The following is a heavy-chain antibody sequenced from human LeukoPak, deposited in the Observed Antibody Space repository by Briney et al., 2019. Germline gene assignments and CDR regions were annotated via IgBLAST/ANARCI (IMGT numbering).Heavy chain of an antibody. CDR1: GFTFSTSS. V-gene: IGHV3-48*02. CDR3: ARDGLYSGTYYGAFDI. J-gene: IGHJ3*02. CDR2: ISSSSSTI. Sequence: GGSLRLSCAASGFTFSTSSMNWVRQAPGKGLEWVSYISSSSSTISYTDSVKGRFTISRDNAKNSLYLQMNSLRDEDTAVYYCARDGLYSGTYYGAFDIWGQGTIVTVSS. D-gene: IGHD1-26*01.